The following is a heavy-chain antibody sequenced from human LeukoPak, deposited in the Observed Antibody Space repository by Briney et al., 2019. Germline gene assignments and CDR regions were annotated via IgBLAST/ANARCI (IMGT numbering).Heavy chain of an antibody. Sequence: SVKVSCKASGGTFSSYAISWVRQAPGQGLEWMGGIIPIFGTANYAQKFQGRVTITADESTSTAYMELSSLRSEDTAVYYCARGGYSSCWTYYYYGMDVWGKGTTVTVSS. CDR2: IIPIFGTA. D-gene: IGHD6-13*01. V-gene: IGHV1-69*01. CDR3: ARGGYSSCWTYYYYGMDV. CDR1: GGTFSSYA. J-gene: IGHJ6*04.